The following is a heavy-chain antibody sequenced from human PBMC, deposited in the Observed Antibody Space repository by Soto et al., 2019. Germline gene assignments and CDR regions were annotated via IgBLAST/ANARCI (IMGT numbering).Heavy chain of an antibody. CDR1: GYTFTSYG. D-gene: IGHD3-22*01. V-gene: IGHV1-18*01. CDR3: AREGVYYDTTFFDY. J-gene: IGHJ4*02. Sequence: GASVNVSCKASGYTFTSYGISWVRQAPGQGLEWMGWISTYNGNTNYAQKLQGRVTMTTDTSTSTAYMELRSLRSDDTAVYSCAREGVYYDTTFFDYWGQGTLVTVSS. CDR2: ISTYNGNT.